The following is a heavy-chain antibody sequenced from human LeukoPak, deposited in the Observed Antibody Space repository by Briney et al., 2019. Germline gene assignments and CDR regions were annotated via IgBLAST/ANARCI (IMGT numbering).Heavy chain of an antibody. CDR3: ARVLSTSNNWFDP. V-gene: IGHV4-31*03. CDR1: GGSISSGGYY. Sequence: SETLSLTCTVSGGSISSGGYYWSWIRQHPGKGLEWIGYIYYSGSTYYNPSLKSRVTISVVTSKNQFSLKLSSVTAADTAVYYCARVLSTSNNWFDPWGQGTLVTVSS. CDR2: IYYSGST. J-gene: IGHJ5*02. D-gene: IGHD2-2*01.